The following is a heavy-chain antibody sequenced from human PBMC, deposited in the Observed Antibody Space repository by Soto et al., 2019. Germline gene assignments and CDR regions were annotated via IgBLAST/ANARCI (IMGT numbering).Heavy chain of an antibody. CDR2: INPSGGST. CDR1: GYTFTSYY. D-gene: IGHD6-19*01. Sequence: QVQLVQSGAEVKKPGASVKVSCKASGYTFTSYYMHWVRQAPGQGLEWMGIINPSGGSTSYAQKLQGRVTTTRDTSTSTGYMELSHLRSEDTAVYYCARGTLPGIAVAATWTPDYRGQGTLVTVSS. V-gene: IGHV1-46*04. CDR3: ARGTLPGIAVAATWTPDY. J-gene: IGHJ4*02.